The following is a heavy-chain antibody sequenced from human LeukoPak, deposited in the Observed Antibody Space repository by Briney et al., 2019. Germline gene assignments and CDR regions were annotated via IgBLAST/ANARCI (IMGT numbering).Heavy chain of an antibody. D-gene: IGHD4-23*01. V-gene: IGHV3-73*01. Sequence: PGGALRLSSAASLFTPCGSAMHGVPQSSGKRLWRVGRIRSKINGYATEYAAWVEGRFTISRDDSKNTAYLQLNSLKTEDTAVYYCARHMDPDYGDNKLFDYWGLGTLVTVSS. CDR3: ARHMDPDYGDNKLFDY. CDR2: IRSKINGYAT. CDR1: LFTPCGSA. J-gene: IGHJ4*02.